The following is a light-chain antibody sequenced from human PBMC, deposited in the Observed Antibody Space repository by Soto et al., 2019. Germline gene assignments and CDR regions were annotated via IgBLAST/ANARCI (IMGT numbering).Light chain of an antibody. CDR2: EGS. Sequence: QSALTQPASVSGSPGQSITISCTGTSSDVGSYNLVSWYQQHPGKAPKLMIYEGSKRPSGVSNRFSGSKSGNTASLTISGLQAEVEADYYCCSYAGSSTLVVGGGTKLTVL. CDR3: CSYAGSSTLV. V-gene: IGLV2-23*01. J-gene: IGLJ2*01. CDR1: SSDVGSYNL.